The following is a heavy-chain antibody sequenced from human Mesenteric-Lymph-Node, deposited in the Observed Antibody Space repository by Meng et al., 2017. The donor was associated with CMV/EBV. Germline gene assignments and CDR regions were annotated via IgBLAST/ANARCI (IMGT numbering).Heavy chain of an antibody. V-gene: IGHV1-2*02. Sequence: ASVKVSCKASGYTFTDHYIYWLRQAPGQRLEWMGWINPNNGGTNSAQKFLGRVTMTRDKSISTAYMELTRLTSDDTAVYYCARDRLDFWTGYFPNYFDFWSQGTQVTVSS. CDR3: ARDRLDFWTGYFPNYFDF. CDR1: GYTFTDHY. CDR2: INPNNGGT. D-gene: IGHD3/OR15-3a*01. J-gene: IGHJ4*02.